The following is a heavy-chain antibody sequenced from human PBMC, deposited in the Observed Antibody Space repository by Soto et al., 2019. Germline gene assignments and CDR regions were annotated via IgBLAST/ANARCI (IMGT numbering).Heavy chain of an antibody. D-gene: IGHD4-17*01. V-gene: IGHV4-59*01. J-gene: IGHJ4*02. Sequence: SETLSLTCSVPGDSMTGANWGWFRQSPEKGLEWIGYIDYSGSTNYNPSLRSRITITIDTSSNQFSLNLASVTAADAAVYYCTRARYGDHFDSWGQGTLVTVSS. CDR1: GDSMTGAN. CDR2: IDYSGST. CDR3: TRARYGDHFDS.